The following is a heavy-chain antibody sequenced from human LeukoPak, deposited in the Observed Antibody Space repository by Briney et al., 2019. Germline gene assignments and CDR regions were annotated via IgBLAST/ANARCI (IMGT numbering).Heavy chain of an antibody. CDR2: ISNDGSNK. J-gene: IGHJ4*02. D-gene: IGHD6-6*01. V-gene: IGHV3-30-3*01. CDR3: ARDALYSSSSFDY. CDR1: GFTFSSYA. Sequence: PGGSLRLSCAASGFTFSSYAMHWVRQAPGKGLEWVAVISNDGSNKYYADSVKGRFTISRDNSKNTLYLQMNSLRAEDTAVYYCARDALYSSSSFDYWGQGTLVTVSS.